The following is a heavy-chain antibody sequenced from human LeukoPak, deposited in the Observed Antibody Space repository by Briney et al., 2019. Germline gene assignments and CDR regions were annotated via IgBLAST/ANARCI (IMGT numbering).Heavy chain of an antibody. V-gene: IGHV3-23*01. CDR3: AKDGQQLEDIDAFDI. D-gene: IGHD6-6*01. CDR1: GFTFSDYY. J-gene: IGHJ3*02. CDR2: ISGSGGST. Sequence: QPGGSLRLSCAASGFTFSDYYMSWIRQAPGKGLEWVSAISGSGGSTHYADSVKGRFTISRDNSKNTLYLQMNSLRAEDTAVYYCAKDGQQLEDIDAFDIWGQGTMVTVSS.